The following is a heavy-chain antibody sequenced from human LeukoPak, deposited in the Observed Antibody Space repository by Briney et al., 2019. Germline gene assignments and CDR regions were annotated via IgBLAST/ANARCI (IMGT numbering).Heavy chain of an antibody. CDR1: GFTFSSYA. D-gene: IGHD2-8*01. V-gene: IGHV3-23*01. J-gene: IGHJ6*03. CDR2: ISGSGGST. CDR3: AKQGCPNGVCYSHYYYMDV. Sequence: GGSLRLSCAASGFTFSSYAMSWVRQAPGKGLEWVSAISGSGGSTYYADSVKGRFTISRDNSKNTLYLQMNSLRAEDTAVYYCAKQGCPNGVCYSHYYYMDVWGKGTTVTVSS.